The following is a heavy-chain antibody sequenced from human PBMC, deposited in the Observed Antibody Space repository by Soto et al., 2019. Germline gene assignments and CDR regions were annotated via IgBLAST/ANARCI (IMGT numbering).Heavy chain of an antibody. CDR1: AFPFISYW. CDR2: IKQDGSEK. V-gene: IGHV3-7*01. CDR3: ARDRDYTYGYDLYHYGMDV. J-gene: IGHJ6*02. D-gene: IGHD5-18*01. Sequence: GGPLRLSGPASAFPFISYWMSWVRRAPGKGLEWVANIKQDGSEKYYVDSVKGRFTISRDNARNSLYLQMNSLRAEDTAVYFCARDRDYTYGYDLYHYGMDVWGQVTTVTVSS.